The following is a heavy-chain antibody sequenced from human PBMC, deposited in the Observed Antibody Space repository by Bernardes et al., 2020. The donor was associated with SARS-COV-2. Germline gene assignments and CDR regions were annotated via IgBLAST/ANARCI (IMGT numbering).Heavy chain of an antibody. D-gene: IGHD5-18*01. J-gene: IGHJ4*02. CDR2: IWYDGSNK. V-gene: IGHV3-33*01. CDR1: GFTFSSYG. Sequence: GGYLRLSCAASGFTFSSYGMHWVRQAPGKGLEWVAVIWYDGSNKYYADSVKGRFTISRDNSKNTLYLQMNSLRAEDTAVYYCARESAAMVTGGLDYWGQGTLVTASS. CDR3: ARESAAMVTGGLDY.